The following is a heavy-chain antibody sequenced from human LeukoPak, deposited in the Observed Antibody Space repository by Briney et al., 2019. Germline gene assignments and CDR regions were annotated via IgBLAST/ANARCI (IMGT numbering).Heavy chain of an antibody. Sequence: PSETLSLTCTVSGGSISSYYWSWIRQPPGKGLEWIWYFHYSGSTNYNPSLKSRVTISVDTSKNQFSLKLSSVTAADTAVYYCARLGDSSSRLYYFDYWGQGTLVTVSS. V-gene: IGHV4-59*08. J-gene: IGHJ4*02. CDR3: ARLGDSSSRLYYFDY. CDR2: FHYSGST. D-gene: IGHD6-6*01. CDR1: GGSISSYY.